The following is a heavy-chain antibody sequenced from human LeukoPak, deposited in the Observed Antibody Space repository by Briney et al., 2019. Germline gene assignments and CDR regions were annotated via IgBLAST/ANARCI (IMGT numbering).Heavy chain of an antibody. CDR3: AKGVDIVVVPAAISDY. D-gene: IGHD2-2*01. V-gene: IGHV3-48*04. Sequence: PGGSLRLSCAASGFTFSSYSMNWVRQAPGKGLEWVSYISSSSSTIYYADSVKGRFTISRDNAKNSLYLQMNSLRAEDTALYYCAKGVDIVVVPAAISDYWGQGTLVTVSS. CDR1: GFTFSSYS. J-gene: IGHJ4*02. CDR2: ISSSSSTI.